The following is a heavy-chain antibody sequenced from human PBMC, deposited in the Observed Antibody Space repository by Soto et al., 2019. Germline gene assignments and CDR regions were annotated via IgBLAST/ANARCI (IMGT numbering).Heavy chain of an antibody. CDR1: GFTFDDYA. CDR2: ISWNSGSI. CDR3: AKAKGSSTNYFDS. D-gene: IGHD2-2*01. V-gene: IGHV3-9*01. Sequence: GGSLRLSCAASGFTFDDYAMRWVRQAPGKGLEWVSGISWNSGSIGYADSVKGRFTISRDNAKNTLYLQMNSLRAEDTALYYCAKAKGSSTNYFDSWGQGTLVTVSS. J-gene: IGHJ4*02.